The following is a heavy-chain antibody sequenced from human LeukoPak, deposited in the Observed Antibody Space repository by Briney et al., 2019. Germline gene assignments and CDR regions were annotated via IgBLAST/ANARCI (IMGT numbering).Heavy chain of an antibody. D-gene: IGHD3-10*01. CDR3: ARARYYGSGSLATFDY. V-gene: IGHV1-3*01. CDR2: INAGNGNT. CDR1: GYTFTSYA. Sequence: GASVKVSCKASGYTFTSYAMHWVRQAPGQRLEWMGWINAGNGNTKYSQKFQGRVTITRDTSASTAYMELSSLRSEDTAVYYCARARYYGSGSLATFDYWGQGTLVTVSS. J-gene: IGHJ4*02.